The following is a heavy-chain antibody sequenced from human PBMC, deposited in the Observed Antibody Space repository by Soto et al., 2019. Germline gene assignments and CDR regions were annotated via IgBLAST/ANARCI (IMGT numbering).Heavy chain of an antibody. D-gene: IGHD4-4*01. J-gene: IGHJ5*02. CDR3: AKHRDYSNYVAWFDH. Sequence: EVQLLESGGGLVQPGGSLRLSCAASGFTFSSYAMSWVRQAPGKGLEWVSAISGSGGSTDYADSVKGRFPISRDNSKNTLYLQINSLRAEDTAVYYCAKHRDYSNYVAWFDHWGQGTLVTVAS. CDR2: ISGSGGST. CDR1: GFTFSSYA. V-gene: IGHV3-23*01.